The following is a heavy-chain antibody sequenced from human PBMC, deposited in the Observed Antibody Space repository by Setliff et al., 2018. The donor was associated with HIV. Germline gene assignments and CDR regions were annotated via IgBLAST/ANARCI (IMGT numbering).Heavy chain of an antibody. CDR1: GASISNYY. D-gene: IGHD6-25*01. CDR2: ITDSGNT. J-gene: IGHJ5*02. CDR3: VRGGTNWIDQ. Sequence: PSETLSLTCNVSGASISNYYWTWIRQSPGKRLEWLGYITDSGNTNYNPSLKSRVTISVDTSRNQCSLNLSSVTAADTAVYYCVRGGTNWIDQWGQGTLVTVSS. V-gene: IGHV4-59*01.